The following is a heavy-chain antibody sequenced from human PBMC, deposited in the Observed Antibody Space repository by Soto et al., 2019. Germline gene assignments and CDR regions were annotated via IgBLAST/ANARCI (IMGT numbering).Heavy chain of an antibody. CDR3: AREQSGEIMTMTDAFDI. CDR2: INAGNGHT. D-gene: IGHD3-16*01. Sequence: QVQLVQPGAEVKKPRASVKVSCKASGYTFTSYAIHWVRQAPGQRLEWMGWINAGNGHTQYSQRFQGRVTITRDTSANIAYMEVSSLRSEDTALYYCAREQSGEIMTMTDAFDIWGQGTMVTVSS. CDR1: GYTFTSYA. J-gene: IGHJ3*02. V-gene: IGHV1-3*01.